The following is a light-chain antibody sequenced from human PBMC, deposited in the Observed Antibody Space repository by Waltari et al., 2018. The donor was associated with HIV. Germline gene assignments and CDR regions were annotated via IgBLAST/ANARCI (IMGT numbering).Light chain of an antibody. J-gene: IGKJ3*01. Sequence: EIVLTQSPGTLSLSPGERATLSCRASQSVSKNYLAWYQQKSGQAPRLLIYGASSRATGIADRFSGSGSGTDFTRTISRLEPEDLAVYYCQQYGSSPCTFGPGTKVDVK. CDR1: QSVSKNY. CDR3: QQYGSSPCT. V-gene: IGKV3-20*01. CDR2: GAS.